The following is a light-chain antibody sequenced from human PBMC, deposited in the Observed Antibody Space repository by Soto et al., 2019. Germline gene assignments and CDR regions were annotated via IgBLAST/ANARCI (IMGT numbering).Light chain of an antibody. Sequence: EIVMTQSPATLSVSPGEGVTFSCRASQTVSRNVAWYQQRPGQAPRLLIFDALRRATGISDRFSGSGSGTEFTLTISSLQSEDVAVYYCQQYNSWPPFTFGQGTKVEIK. CDR2: DAL. J-gene: IGKJ2*01. CDR1: QTVSRN. CDR3: QQYNSWPPFT. V-gene: IGKV3D-15*01.